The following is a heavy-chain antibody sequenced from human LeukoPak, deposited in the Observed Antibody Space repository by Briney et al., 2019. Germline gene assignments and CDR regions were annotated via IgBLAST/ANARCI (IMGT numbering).Heavy chain of an antibody. Sequence: GGSLRLSCAASGFTFSDYYMIWIRQAPGKGLDWISYISSSGTTIYYADSVKGRFTISRDNAKNSLYLQMNSLRAEDTAVYYCAELGITMIGGVWGKGTTVTISS. V-gene: IGHV3-11*04. CDR3: AELGITMIGGV. CDR1: GFTFSDYY. CDR2: ISSSGTTI. D-gene: IGHD3-10*02. J-gene: IGHJ6*04.